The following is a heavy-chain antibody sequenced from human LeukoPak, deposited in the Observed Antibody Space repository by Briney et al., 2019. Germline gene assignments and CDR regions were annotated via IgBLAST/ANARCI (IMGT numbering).Heavy chain of an antibody. J-gene: IGHJ5*02. D-gene: IGHD2-2*01. CDR1: GFTVSSNY. CDR2: IYSGGST. Sequence: GGSLRLSCAASGFTVSSNYMSWVRQAPGKGLEWVSVIYSGGSTYYADSVKGRFTISRDNSKNTLYLQMNSLRAEDTAVYYCAAVVPAATTNWFDPWGQGTLVTVSS. V-gene: IGHV3-53*05. CDR3: AAVVPAATTNWFDP.